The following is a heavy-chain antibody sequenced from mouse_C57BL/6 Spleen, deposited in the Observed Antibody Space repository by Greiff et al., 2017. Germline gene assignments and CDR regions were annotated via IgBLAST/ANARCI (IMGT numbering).Heavy chain of an antibody. CDR3: ARHPYYYGSSPYYYAMDY. CDR2: ISNGGGST. D-gene: IGHD1-1*01. V-gene: IGHV5-12*01. Sequence: EVMLVESGGGLVQPGGSLKLSCAASGFTFSDYYMYWVRQTPEKRLEWVAYISNGGGSTYYPDTVKGRFTISRDNAKNTLYLQLSRLKSEDTAMYYCARHPYYYGSSPYYYAMDYWGQGTSVTVAS. CDR1: GFTFSDYY. J-gene: IGHJ4*01.